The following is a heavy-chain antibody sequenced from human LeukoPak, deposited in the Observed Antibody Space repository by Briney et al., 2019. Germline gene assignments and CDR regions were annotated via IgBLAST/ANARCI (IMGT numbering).Heavy chain of an antibody. J-gene: IGHJ4*02. D-gene: IGHD3-22*01. CDR3: AKRGYYYDSGGYYYFDY. Sequence: GGSLRLSCAASGFTFSRYWISWVRQAPGTGLEWVANIKPDGSKEYYVDSVKGRFTISRDNAKNSLYLQMNSLRAEDTAVYYCAKRGYYYDSGGYYYFDYWGQGTLVTVSS. CDR1: GFTFSRYW. CDR2: IKPDGSKE. V-gene: IGHV3-7*05.